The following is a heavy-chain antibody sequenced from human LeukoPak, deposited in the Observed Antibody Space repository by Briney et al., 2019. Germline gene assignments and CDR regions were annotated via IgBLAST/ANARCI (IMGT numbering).Heavy chain of an antibody. CDR3: ARGGITMIVVARDWFDP. CDR1: GGTFSSYA. D-gene: IGHD3-22*01. V-gene: IGHV1-69*13. J-gene: IGHJ5*02. CDR2: IIPIFGTA. Sequence: SVKVSCKASGGTFSSYAISWVRQAPGQGLEWMGRIIPIFGTANYAQKFQGRVTITADESTSTAYMELSSLRSEDTAVYYCARGGITMIVVARDWFDPWGQGTLVTVSS.